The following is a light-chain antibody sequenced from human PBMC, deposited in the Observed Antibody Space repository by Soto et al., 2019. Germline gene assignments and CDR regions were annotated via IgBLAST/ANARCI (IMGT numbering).Light chain of an antibody. CDR3: QQTYSMWT. J-gene: IGKJ1*01. V-gene: IGKV1-39*01. CDR2: AAS. Sequence: DIQMTQSPSSLSASVGDRVTITCRASQNIENYLNWYQQKPGEAPDLLIYAASSLQSGVPSRFSGSGSGTDFTLTISRLQPEDSATYYCQQTYSMWTFGQGTKVDVK. CDR1: QNIENY.